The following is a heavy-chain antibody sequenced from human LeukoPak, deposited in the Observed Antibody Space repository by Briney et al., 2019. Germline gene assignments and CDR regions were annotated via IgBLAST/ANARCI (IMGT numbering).Heavy chain of an antibody. CDR1: GFTFDDYA. Sequence: GGSLRLSCAASGFTFDDYAMHWVRQAPGTGLEWVSGISWNSGSIGYADSVKGRFTISRDNAKNSLYLQMNSLRAEDTALYYCAKDRMDTAMVTELDYWGQGTLVTVAS. CDR3: AKDRMDTAMVTELDY. D-gene: IGHD5-18*01. V-gene: IGHV3-9*01. CDR2: ISWNSGSI. J-gene: IGHJ4*02.